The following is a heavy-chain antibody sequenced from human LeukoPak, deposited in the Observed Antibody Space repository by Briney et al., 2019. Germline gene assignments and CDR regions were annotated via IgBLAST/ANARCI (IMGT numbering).Heavy chain of an antibody. CDR2: INPNSGGT. CDR3: ARSSVLGDYYDSSGYYVGYDY. D-gene: IGHD3-22*01. CDR1: GYTFTGYY. J-gene: IGHJ4*02. V-gene: IGHV1-2*04. Sequence: ASVKVSCKASGYTFTGYYMHWVRQAPRQGLEWMGWINPNSGGTNYAQKFQGWVTMTRDTSISTAYMELSRLRSDDTAVYYCARSSVLGDYYDSSGYYVGYDYWGQGTLVTVSS.